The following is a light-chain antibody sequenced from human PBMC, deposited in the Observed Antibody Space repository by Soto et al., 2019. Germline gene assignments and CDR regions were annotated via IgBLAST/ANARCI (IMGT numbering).Light chain of an antibody. Sequence: DLQMTQSSSSLSASVGDRVTITCRASQDIDNYLAWYQQKPGKVPKLLIYAASTLQSGVPSRFSGSGSGTDFTLTISSLQPEDVATYYCQKYNNAPLTFGGGTKVYI. CDR3: QKYNNAPLT. CDR1: QDIDNY. J-gene: IGKJ4*01. V-gene: IGKV1-27*01. CDR2: AAS.